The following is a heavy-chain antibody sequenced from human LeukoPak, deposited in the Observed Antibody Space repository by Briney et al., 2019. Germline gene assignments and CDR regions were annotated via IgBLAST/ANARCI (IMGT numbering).Heavy chain of an antibody. Sequence: GASVKVSCKASGGTFSSYAISWVRQAPGQGLEWMGRIIPILGIANYAQKFQGRVTITADKSTSTAYMELSGLRSEDTAVYYCARLIEKNADDYWGQGTLVTASS. D-gene: IGHD2-15*01. CDR1: GGTFSSYA. CDR2: IIPILGIA. V-gene: IGHV1-69*04. J-gene: IGHJ4*02. CDR3: ARLIEKNADDY.